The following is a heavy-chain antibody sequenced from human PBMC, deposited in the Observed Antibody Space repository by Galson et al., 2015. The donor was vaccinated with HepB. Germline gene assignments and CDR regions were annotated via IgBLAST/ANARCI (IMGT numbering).Heavy chain of an antibody. CDR2: IIPILGIA. CDR1: GGTFSSYA. J-gene: IGHJ4*02. V-gene: IGHV1-69*04. D-gene: IGHD3-10*01. Sequence: SVKVSCKASGGTFSSYAISWVRQAPGQGLEWMGRIIPILGIANYAQKFQGRVTITADKSTSTAYMELSSLRSEDTAVYYCTTMVRGVISGSFDYWGQGTLVTVSS. CDR3: TTMVRGVISGSFDY.